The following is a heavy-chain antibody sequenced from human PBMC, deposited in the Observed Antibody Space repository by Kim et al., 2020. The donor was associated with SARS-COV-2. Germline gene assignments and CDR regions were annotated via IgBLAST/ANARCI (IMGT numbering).Heavy chain of an antibody. V-gene: IGHV3-23*01. J-gene: IGHJ5*02. CDR2: ISGSGGST. CDR3: AKWGSGLRLGELSPFDP. D-gene: IGHD3-16*02. Sequence: GGSLRLSCAASGFTFSSYAMSWVRQAPGKGLEWVSAISGSGGSTYYADSVKGRFTISRDNSKNTLYLQMNSLRAEDTAVYYCAKWGSGLRLGELSPFDPWGQGTLVTVSS. CDR1: GFTFSSYA.